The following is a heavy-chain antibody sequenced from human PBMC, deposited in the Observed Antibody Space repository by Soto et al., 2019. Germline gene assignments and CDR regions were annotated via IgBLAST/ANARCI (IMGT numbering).Heavy chain of an antibody. Sequence: ASVKVSCKASGYSFSSYTINWVRQAPGQGLEWLGWIRAYNGNTKYVEKLQGRVTMTTDTSTSTAYMELRNLRSDDPAVYYCARESKKWPDFWGPGTLVTVSS. D-gene: IGHD5-12*01. CDR2: IRAYNGNT. V-gene: IGHV1-18*04. CDR3: ARESKKWPDF. J-gene: IGHJ4*02. CDR1: GYSFSSYT.